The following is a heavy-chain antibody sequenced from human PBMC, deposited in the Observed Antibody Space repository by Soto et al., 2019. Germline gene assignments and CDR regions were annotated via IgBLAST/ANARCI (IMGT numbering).Heavy chain of an antibody. V-gene: IGHV3-30*02. Sequence: GGSPRLSFAASGYSFSSYGMHWFRQAPGKGLEWVAIIRYDGSNKYYADSVMGRFTISRDNSKNMLYLEMNSLRVEDTALYYCAIDGISSVGLWGYLDYWGQKTLGTVAS. D-gene: IGHD6-19*01. CDR3: AIDGISSVGLWGYLDY. CDR1: GYSFSSYG. J-gene: IGHJ4*02. CDR2: IRYDGSNK.